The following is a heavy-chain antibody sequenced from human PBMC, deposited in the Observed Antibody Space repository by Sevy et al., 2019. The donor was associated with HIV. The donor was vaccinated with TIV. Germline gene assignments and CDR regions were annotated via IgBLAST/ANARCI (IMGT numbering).Heavy chain of an antibody. CDR3: ARGLRAGIAAAGYYYGMDV. D-gene: IGHD6-13*01. J-gene: IGHJ6*02. CDR2: INHSGST. V-gene: IGHV4-34*01. Sequence: SETLSLTCAVYGGSFSGYYWSWIRQPPGKGLEWIGEINHSGSTNYNPSLKSRVTISVDTSKNQFSLKLSSVTAADTAVYYGARGLRAGIAAAGYYYGMDVWGQGTTVTVSS. CDR1: GGSFSGYY.